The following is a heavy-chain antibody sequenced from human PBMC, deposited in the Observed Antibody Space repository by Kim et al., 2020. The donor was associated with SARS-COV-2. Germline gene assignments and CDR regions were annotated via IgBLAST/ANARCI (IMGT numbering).Heavy chain of an antibody. Sequence: SETLSLTCAVYGGSFSGYYWSWIRQPPGKGLEWIGEINHSGSTNYNPSLKSRVTISVDTSKNQFSLKLSSLTAADTAVYYCARGVLRFLEWLLYRDAFVIWVQGTMVTVSS. D-gene: IGHD3-3*01. CDR1: GGSFSGYY. V-gene: IGHV4-34*01. CDR2: INHSGST. CDR3: ARGVLRFLEWLLYRDAFVI. J-gene: IGHJ3*02.